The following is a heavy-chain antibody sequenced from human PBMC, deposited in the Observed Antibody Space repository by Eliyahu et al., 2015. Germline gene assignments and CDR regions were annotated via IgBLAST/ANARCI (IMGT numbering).Heavy chain of an antibody. CDR3: TGYRYYYYGMDV. D-gene: IGHD3-9*01. CDR2: IDWDDDK. Sequence: QVTLRESGPALVKPTQTLTLTCTFSGFSLSTSGMCVSWIRQPPGKALEWLALIDWDDDKYYSTSLKTRLTISKDTSKNQVVLTMTNMDPVDTATYYCTGYRYYYYGMDVWGQGTTVTVSS. J-gene: IGHJ6*02. CDR1: GFSLSTSGMC. V-gene: IGHV2-70*01.